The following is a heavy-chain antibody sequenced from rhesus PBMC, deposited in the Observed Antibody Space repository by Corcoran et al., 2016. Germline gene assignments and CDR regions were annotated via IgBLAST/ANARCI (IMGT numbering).Heavy chain of an antibody. CDR3: ARGSYYYSGSYYYVEYGLDS. CDR1: GGSISDSYR. Sequence: QVQLQESGPGVVKPSETLSLTCAVSGGSISDSYRWSWIRQPPGKGLEWIGYIYGSSTSTNYNPSLKSRVTISKDTSKNQFSLKLSCVTAADTAVYYCARGSYYYSGSYYYVEYGLDSWGQGVVVTVSS. V-gene: IGHV4S10*01. J-gene: IGHJ6*01. CDR2: IYGSSTST. D-gene: IGHD3-16*01.